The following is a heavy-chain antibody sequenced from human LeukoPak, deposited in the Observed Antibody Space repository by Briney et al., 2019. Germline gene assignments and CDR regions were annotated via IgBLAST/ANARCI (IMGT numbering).Heavy chain of an antibody. J-gene: IGHJ5*02. D-gene: IGHD3-16*02. CDR2: IIPTFGIA. Sequence: SVKVSCKASGGTFSSYAISWVRQAPGQGLEWMGRIIPTFGIANYAQKFQGRVTITADKSTSTAYMELSSLRSEDTAVYYCAREGYVWGSYRHKPTNWFDPWGQGTLVTVSS. CDR1: GGTFSSYA. V-gene: IGHV1-69*04. CDR3: AREGYVWGSYRHKPTNWFDP.